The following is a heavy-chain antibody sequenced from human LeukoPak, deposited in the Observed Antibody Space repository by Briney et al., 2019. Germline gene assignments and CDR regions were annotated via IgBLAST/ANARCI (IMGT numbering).Heavy chain of an antibody. Sequence: GGSLRLSCAASGLTFSSYEMNWVRQAPGKGLEWVSYISRSGSTIYYADSVKGRFTISRDNAKNSLYLQMNSLRAEDTAVYYCACQPVCYYMVVWGKGTAVTLSS. J-gene: IGHJ6*03. CDR1: GLTFSSYE. CDR2: ISRSGSTI. D-gene: IGHD5/OR15-5a*01. V-gene: IGHV3-48*03. CDR3: ACQPVCYYMVV.